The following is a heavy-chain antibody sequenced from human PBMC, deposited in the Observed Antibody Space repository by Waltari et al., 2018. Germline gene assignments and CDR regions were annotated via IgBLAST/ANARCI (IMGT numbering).Heavy chain of an antibody. V-gene: IGHV3-7*03. CDR2: RMTDGREE. D-gene: IGHD7-27*01. CDR1: GFTLSNYW. J-gene: IGHJ4*02. CDR3: VRPFELGID. Sequence: EVQLVESGGGLVQPGGSLRLSCAASGFTLSNYWLSWVSQAPGKGPEGVANRMTDGREEYYVDSVRGRFTISRDNAKNSLYLQMNSLKTDDTAVYYCVRPFELGIDWGQGTLVTVSS.